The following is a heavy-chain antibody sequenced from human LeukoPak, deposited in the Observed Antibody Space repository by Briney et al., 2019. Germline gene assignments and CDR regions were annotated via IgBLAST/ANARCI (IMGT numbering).Heavy chain of an antibody. V-gene: IGHV3-23*01. Sequence: GGSLRLSCAASGFTFSSYSMNWVRQAPGKGLEWVSTISGGGDVTYYADSVKGRFTISRDNSKNTLYLQMNSLRVEDTAVYYCARDSSMLRGPLVIYYFDFWGQGTLVTVSS. CDR3: ARDSSMLRGPLVIYYFDF. CDR1: GFTFSSYS. J-gene: IGHJ4*02. CDR2: ISGGGDVT. D-gene: IGHD3-10*01.